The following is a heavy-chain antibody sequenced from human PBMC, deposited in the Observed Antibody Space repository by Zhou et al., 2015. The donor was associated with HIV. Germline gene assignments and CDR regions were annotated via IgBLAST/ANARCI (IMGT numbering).Heavy chain of an antibody. V-gene: IGHV1-2*02. CDR1: GYTFTDYY. J-gene: IGHJ4*02. CDR2: INTYTGGT. D-gene: IGHD3-22*01. CDR3: ARSYYDRDGYYPDF. Sequence: QVQLVQSGAEMKKPGASVKVSCKASGYTFTDYYMHWVRQAPGQGLEWMGWINTYTGGTNYAQKFQGRVTMSRDTSISTAYMELRRLRSDDTAVYYCARSYYDRDGYYPDFWGQGTLVTVSS.